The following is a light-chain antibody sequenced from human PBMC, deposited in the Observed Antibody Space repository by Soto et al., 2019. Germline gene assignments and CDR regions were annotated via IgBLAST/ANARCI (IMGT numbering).Light chain of an antibody. CDR1: SSDVGFYNY. V-gene: IGLV2-14*03. CDR3: TSYTTSSTYV. Sequence: QSALTQPASVSGFPGQSIAISCTGNSSDVGFYNYVSWYQQHPGKAPKLMVYDVNNRPSGVSNRFSGSKSGNTASLTISGLQAEDEADYYCTSYTTSSTYVFGTGTKVTVL. J-gene: IGLJ1*01. CDR2: DVN.